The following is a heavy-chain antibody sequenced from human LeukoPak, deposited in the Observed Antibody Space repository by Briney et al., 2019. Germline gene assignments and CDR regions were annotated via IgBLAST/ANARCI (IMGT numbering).Heavy chain of an antibody. Sequence: SETLSLTCTVSGASISSYYWGWIRQPPGKGLEWIGSVYYSGSTYYNPPLKSRVTISVDTSKSHFSLKLTSVTAADTAVYYCGTAAAPTACDIWGQGTMVTVSS. CDR2: VYYSGST. D-gene: IGHD2-2*01. V-gene: IGHV4-39*01. J-gene: IGHJ3*02. CDR1: GASISSYY. CDR3: GTAAAPTACDI.